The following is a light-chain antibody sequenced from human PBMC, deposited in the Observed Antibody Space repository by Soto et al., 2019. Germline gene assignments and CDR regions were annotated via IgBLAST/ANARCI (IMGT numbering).Light chain of an antibody. CDR3: SSYTSSSSYV. CDR1: SSDVGGYNY. CDR2: DVI. V-gene: IGLV2-14*01. Sequence: QSALTQPASVSGSPGQSITISCTGTSSDVGGYNYVSWYQQHPGKAPKLMIYDVINRPSGVFNRFSGSKSGNTASLTISGLQAEDEADYYCSSYTSSSSYVFGTGTKVTVL. J-gene: IGLJ1*01.